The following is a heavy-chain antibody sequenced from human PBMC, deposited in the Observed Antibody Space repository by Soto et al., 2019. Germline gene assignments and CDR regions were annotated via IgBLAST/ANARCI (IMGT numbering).Heavy chain of an antibody. D-gene: IGHD6-13*01. CDR2: IYYSGST. CDR1: GGSISSYY. J-gene: IGHJ6*02. V-gene: IGHV4-59*01. CDR3: ARVLSSSWPTYYYYGMDV. Sequence: SSETLSLTCTVSGGSISSYYWRWIRQPPGKGLEWIGYIYYSGSTNYNPSLKSRVTISVDTSKNQFSLKLSSVTAADTAVYYCARVLSSSWPTYYYYGMDVWGQGTTVTVSS.